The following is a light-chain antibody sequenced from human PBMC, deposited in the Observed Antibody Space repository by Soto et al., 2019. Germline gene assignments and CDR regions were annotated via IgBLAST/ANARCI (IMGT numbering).Light chain of an antibody. J-gene: IGKJ1*01. CDR1: QSLLQSNGYNY. Sequence: DIVMTQSPLSLPVTPGEPASISRRSSQSLLQSNGYNYLDWYLQKPGQSPQLLIYFGSYRASGVPDRFSGSGSGTDFTLKITRVEAEDVGVYYCMQAIQAPRTFGLGTKVDIK. CDR2: FGS. CDR3: MQAIQAPRT. V-gene: IGKV2-28*01.